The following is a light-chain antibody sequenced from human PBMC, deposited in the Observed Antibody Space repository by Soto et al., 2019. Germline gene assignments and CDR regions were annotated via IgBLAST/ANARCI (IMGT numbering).Light chain of an antibody. Sequence: QTVVTQEPSFSVSPGGTVTLTCGLSSGSVSATSYPSWYQQTPGQAPRTLIYNTNTRSSGAPDRFSGSKSGTSASLAITGLQAEDEGDYYCQSYDSTLDARYVFGTGTKLTVL. J-gene: IGLJ1*01. CDR2: NTN. CDR1: SGSVSATSY. V-gene: IGLV8-61*01. CDR3: QSYDSTLDARYV.